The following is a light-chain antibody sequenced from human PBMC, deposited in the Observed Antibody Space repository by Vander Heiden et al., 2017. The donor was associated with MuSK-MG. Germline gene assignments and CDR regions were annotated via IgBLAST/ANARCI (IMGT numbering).Light chain of an antibody. V-gene: IGLV1-40*01. Sequence: QSVLTPPPSVPGAPGQRVPISCPGSSSNTGAGYDLHWYRQLPGTAPKLLIYENTNRPTGIPDRFSGSKSGTSASLAITGLQAEDEADYYCQSYDSSLSGYVFGTGTKVTVL. CDR3: QSYDSSLSGYV. J-gene: IGLJ1*01. CDR1: SSNTGAGYD. CDR2: ENT.